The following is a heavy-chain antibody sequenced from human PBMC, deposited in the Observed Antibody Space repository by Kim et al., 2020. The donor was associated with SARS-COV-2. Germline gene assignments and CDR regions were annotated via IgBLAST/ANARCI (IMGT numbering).Heavy chain of an antibody. V-gene: IGHV4-34*01. J-gene: IGHJ6*02. CDR1: GGSFSGYY. Sequence: SETLSLTCAVYGGSFSGYYWSWIRQPPGKGLEWIGEINHSGSTNYNPSLKSRVTISVDTSKNQFSLKLSSVTAADTAVYYCARGHGYSSSWTYYYYGMDVWGQGTTVTVSS. CDR3: ARGHGYSSSWTYYYYGMDV. CDR2: INHSGST. D-gene: IGHD6-13*01.